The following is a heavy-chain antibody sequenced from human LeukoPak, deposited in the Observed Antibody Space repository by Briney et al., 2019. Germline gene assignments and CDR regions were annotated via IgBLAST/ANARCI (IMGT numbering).Heavy chain of an antibody. CDR1: GFTFSTYT. Sequence: PGGSLRLSCAASGFTFSTYTMNWVRQAPGKGLEWVSSISSSTTYIYYADSVKGRFTISRDNSKNTLYLQMNSLRAEDTAVYYCAKTEDYYDSSGYFDYWGQGTLVTVSS. CDR2: ISSSTTYI. V-gene: IGHV3-21*04. D-gene: IGHD3-22*01. J-gene: IGHJ4*02. CDR3: AKTEDYYDSSGYFDY.